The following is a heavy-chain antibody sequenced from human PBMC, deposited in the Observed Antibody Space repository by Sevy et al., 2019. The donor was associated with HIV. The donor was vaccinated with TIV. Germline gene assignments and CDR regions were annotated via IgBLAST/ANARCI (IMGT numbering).Heavy chain of an antibody. CDR3: AKDFDFWSGYSRYFDY. CDR2: ISGSGGST. CDR1: GFTFSSYA. D-gene: IGHD3-3*01. Sequence: GGSLRLSCAASGFTFSSYAMSWVRQAPGKGLEWDSAISGSGGSTYYADSVKGRFTISRDNSKNTLYLQMNSLRAEDTAVYYCAKDFDFWSGYSRYFDYWGQGTLVTVSS. J-gene: IGHJ4*02. V-gene: IGHV3-23*01.